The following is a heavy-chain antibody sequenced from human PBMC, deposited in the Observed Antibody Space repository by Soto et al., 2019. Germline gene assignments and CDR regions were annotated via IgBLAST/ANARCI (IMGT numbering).Heavy chain of an antibody. V-gene: IGHV4-31*03. J-gene: IGHJ6*02. CDR1: GGSITNGAYY. CDR3: ATDRGAARRLDHNGMDV. CDR2: IYYSGNT. Sequence: SETLSLTCTVSGGSITNGAYYWSWIRQHPGGGLEWIGYIYYSGNTYYNPSLKSRVTISVDTSKNQFSLKLSSVTAADTAVYYCATDRGAARRLDHNGMDVWGQGTTVTVSS. D-gene: IGHD6-6*01.